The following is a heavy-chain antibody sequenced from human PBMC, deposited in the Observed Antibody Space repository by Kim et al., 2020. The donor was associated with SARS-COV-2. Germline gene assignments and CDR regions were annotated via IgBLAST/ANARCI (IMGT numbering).Heavy chain of an antibody. CDR1: GGSISSYY. D-gene: IGHD6-13*01. Sequence: SETLSLTCTVSGGSISSYYRTWIRQSPEKGLEWIGYLDYSGSTNYSPSLRSRVTISEDTSKNQFSLQLNSVTAADTAVYYCARAPPHRYSSNWCGPIDRWGQGALVTVSS. V-gene: IGHV4-59*01. CDR2: LDYSGST. J-gene: IGHJ5*02. CDR3: ARAPPHRYSSNWCGPIDR.